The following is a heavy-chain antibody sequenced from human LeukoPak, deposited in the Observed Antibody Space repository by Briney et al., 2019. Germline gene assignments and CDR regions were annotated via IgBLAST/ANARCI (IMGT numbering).Heavy chain of an antibody. Sequence: GGSLRLSCAASGLTFSSYAMHWVRQAPGKGLEWVAVISYDGSNKYYADSVKGRFTISRDNSKNTLYLQMNSLRAEDTAVYYCARDSDYYYGMDVWGKGTTVTVSS. CDR1: GLTFSSYA. CDR2: ISYDGSNK. CDR3: ARDSDYYYGMDV. V-gene: IGHV3-30*04. J-gene: IGHJ6*04.